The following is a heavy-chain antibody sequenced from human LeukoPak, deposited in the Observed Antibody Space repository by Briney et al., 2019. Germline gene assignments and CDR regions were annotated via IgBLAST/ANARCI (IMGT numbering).Heavy chain of an antibody. CDR3: ATGQTTPVLVDTLHF. J-gene: IGHJ4*02. CDR1: GYTVTELS. V-gene: IGHV1-24*01. CDR2: FDPDEAET. D-gene: IGHD4-17*01. Sequence: ASVKVSCKVSGYTVTELSIHWVRQAPGKGLGWMGGFDPDEAETVFAGKFQGRVTIAEDTSTNTAYMELTSPRSEDTAVYYCATGQTTPVLVDTLHFWGQGTLVTVSS.